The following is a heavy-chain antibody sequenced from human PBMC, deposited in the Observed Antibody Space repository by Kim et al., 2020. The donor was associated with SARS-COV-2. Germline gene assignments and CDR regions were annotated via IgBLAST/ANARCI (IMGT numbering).Heavy chain of an antibody. Sequence: GESLKISCKGSGYSFTSYWINWVRQMPGKGLEWMGRIDPSDSYTNYSPSFQGHVTISADKSISTAYLQWSSLKASDTAMYYCASEHIWFGELYHYWGQGTLVTVSS. D-gene: IGHD3-10*01. CDR3: ASEHIWFGELYHY. CDR2: IDPSDSYT. CDR1: GYSFTSYW. J-gene: IGHJ4*02. V-gene: IGHV5-10-1*01.